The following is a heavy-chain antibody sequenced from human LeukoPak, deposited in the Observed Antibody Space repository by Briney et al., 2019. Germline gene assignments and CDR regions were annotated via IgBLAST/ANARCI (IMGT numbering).Heavy chain of an antibody. CDR1: GFTFSSYA. CDR3: AKDRQWLVRRGNSFDY. D-gene: IGHD6-19*01. J-gene: IGHJ4*02. V-gene: IGHV3-30*04. Sequence: GGSLRLSCAASGFTFSSYAMHWVRQAPGKGLEWVAVISYDGSNKYYADSVKGRFTISRDNSKNTLYLQMNSLRTEDTAVYYCAKDRQWLVRRGNSFDYWGQGTLVTVSS. CDR2: ISYDGSNK.